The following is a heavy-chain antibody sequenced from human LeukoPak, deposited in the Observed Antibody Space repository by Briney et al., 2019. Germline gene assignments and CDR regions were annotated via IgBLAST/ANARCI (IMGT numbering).Heavy chain of an antibody. CDR1: GFSVSNTY. V-gene: IGHV3-30-3*01. J-gene: IGHJ4*02. D-gene: IGHD5-12*01. CDR3: GRDRGWLRSVDY. Sequence: GGSLRLSCAASGFSVSNTYMSWVRQAPGKGLEWVTIISYDGSNKHYADSVKGRFTISRDNSKNTLYLQMNSLRPEDTAVYYCGRDRGWLRSVDYWGQGTLVTVSS. CDR2: ISYDGSNK.